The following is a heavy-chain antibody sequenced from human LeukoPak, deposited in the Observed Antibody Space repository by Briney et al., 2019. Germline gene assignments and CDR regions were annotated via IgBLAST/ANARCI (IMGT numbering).Heavy chain of an antibody. Sequence: GGSLRLSCAASGFTFSSYAMHWVRQAPGKGLEYVSGISSNGGDTHYANSVKGRFTISRDDSKKTLFLQMGSLRVEDMAVYYCVSRTTAGPFDYWGQGTLVTVSS. D-gene: IGHD1-1*01. CDR3: VSRTTAGPFDY. CDR1: GFTFSSYA. J-gene: IGHJ4*02. CDR2: ISSNGGDT. V-gene: IGHV3-64*01.